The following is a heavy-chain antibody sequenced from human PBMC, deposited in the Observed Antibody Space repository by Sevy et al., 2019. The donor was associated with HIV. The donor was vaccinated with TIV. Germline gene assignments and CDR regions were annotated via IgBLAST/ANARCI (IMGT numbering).Heavy chain of an antibody. CDR3: ARGGYYYDNAAYYAFDS. D-gene: IGHD3-22*01. J-gene: IGHJ4*02. Sequence: GGSLRLSCAAAGFTFSSYAMHWVRQAPGKGLEWVAIIWSDGAYQFHGDSVKGRFTISRDNSKNTLYLQMNSLRVVYTAVYYCARGGYYYDNAAYYAFDSWGQGTLVTVSS. V-gene: IGHV3-33*01. CDR1: GFTFSSYA. CDR2: IWSDGAYQ.